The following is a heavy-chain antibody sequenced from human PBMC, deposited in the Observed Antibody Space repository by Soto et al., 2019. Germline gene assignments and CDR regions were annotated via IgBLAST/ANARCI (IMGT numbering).Heavy chain of an antibody. CDR2: IYYSGST. CDR1: GGSISRYY. Sequence: SETLSLTCTVSGGSISRYYWSWIRQPPGKGLEWIGYIYYSGSTNYNPSLKSRVTISVDTSKNQFSLKLSSVTAADTAVYYCARVRAGDAFDIWGQGTMVTVSS. V-gene: IGHV4-59*01. J-gene: IGHJ3*02. CDR3: ARVRAGDAFDI. D-gene: IGHD6-19*01.